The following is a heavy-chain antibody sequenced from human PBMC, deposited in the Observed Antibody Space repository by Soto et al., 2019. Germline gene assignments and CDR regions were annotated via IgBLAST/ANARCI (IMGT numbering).Heavy chain of an antibody. CDR2: IYYSGST. D-gene: IGHD1-7*01. CDR3: ARNGYNWNYLYYFDY. CDR1: GGSISSGGYY. J-gene: IGHJ4*02. Sequence: SETLSLTCTVSGGSISSGGYYWSWIRQHPGKGLEWIGYIYYSGSTYYNPSLKSRVTISVDTSKNQFSLKLSSVTAADTAVYYCARNGYNWNYLYYFDYWGQGTLVTVSS. V-gene: IGHV4-31*03.